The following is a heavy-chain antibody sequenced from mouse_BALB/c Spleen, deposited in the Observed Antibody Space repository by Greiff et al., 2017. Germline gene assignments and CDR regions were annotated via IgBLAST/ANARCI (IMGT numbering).Heavy chain of an antibody. CDR2: ISYSGST. V-gene: IGHV3-2*02. J-gene: IGHJ3*01. CDR3: ARWNWAWFAY. D-gene: IGHD4-1*01. CDR1: GYSITSDYA. Sequence: EVKVEESGPGLVKPSQSLSLTCTVTGYSITSDYAWNWIRQFPGNKLEWMGYISYSGSTSYNPSLKSRISITRDTSKNQFFLQLNSVTTEDTATYYCARWNWAWFAYWGQGTLVTVSA.